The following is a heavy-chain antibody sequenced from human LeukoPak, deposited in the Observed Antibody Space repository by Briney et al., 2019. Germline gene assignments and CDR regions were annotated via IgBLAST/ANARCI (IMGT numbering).Heavy chain of an antibody. J-gene: IGHJ6*03. CDR1: GGSISSYY. CDR3: ARDRAGGSGRYYYYYMDV. Sequence: SETLSLTCTVSGGSISSYYWSWIRQPPGKGLEWIGYIYYSGSTNYNPSLKSRVTISVDTSKNQSSLKLSSVTAADTAVYYCARDRAGGSGRYYYYYMDVWGKGTTVTISS. V-gene: IGHV4-59*12. CDR2: IYYSGST. D-gene: IGHD3-10*01.